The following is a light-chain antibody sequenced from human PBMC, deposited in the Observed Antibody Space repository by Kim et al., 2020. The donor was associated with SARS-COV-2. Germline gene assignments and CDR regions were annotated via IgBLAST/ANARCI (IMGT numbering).Light chain of an antibody. CDR2: SAS. V-gene: IGKV1-9*01. J-gene: IGKJ4*01. CDR3: QQLCDYPLT. CDR1: QGISSY. Sequence: IQLTQSPSSLSASVGDRVTITCRASQGISSYLAWYQQKPGLAPKVLIYSASTLQSGVPSRFSGSGSGTDFTLTISSLQPEDFATYYCQQLCDYPLTFGGGTKVDIK.